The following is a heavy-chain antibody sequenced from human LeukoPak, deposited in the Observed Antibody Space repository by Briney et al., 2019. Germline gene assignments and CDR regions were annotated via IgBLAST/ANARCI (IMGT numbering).Heavy chain of an antibody. V-gene: IGHV1-2*02. CDR3: ARGKDWGPY. Sequence: ASVKVSCKAFGYAFTGYYMHWVRQAPGHGLEWMGWINPNSGGTNSAQKFQGRVTMTRDTSISTAYMELSRLTSDDTAVYYCARGKDWGPYWGQGTLVTVSS. CDR2: INPNSGGT. J-gene: IGHJ4*02. D-gene: IGHD7-27*01. CDR1: GYAFTGYY.